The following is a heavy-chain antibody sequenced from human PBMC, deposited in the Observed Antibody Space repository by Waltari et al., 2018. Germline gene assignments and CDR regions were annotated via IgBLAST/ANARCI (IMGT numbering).Heavy chain of an antibody. CDR3: ARVGSVWFGELRGGGWFDH. J-gene: IGHJ5*02. CDR2: MNPNSGNT. D-gene: IGHD3-10*01. V-gene: IGHV1-8*02. Sequence: QVQLVQSGAEVKKPGASVKVSCKASAYTFTSYDINWVRQATGQGLEWMGWMNPNSGNTGYAQKFQGRVTMTRNTSISTAYMELSSLRSEDTAVYYCARVGSVWFGELRGGGWFDHWGQGTLVTVSS. CDR1: AYTFTSYD.